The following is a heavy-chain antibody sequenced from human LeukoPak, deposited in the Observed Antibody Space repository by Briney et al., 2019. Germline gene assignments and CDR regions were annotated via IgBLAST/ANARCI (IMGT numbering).Heavy chain of an antibody. CDR1: GLTFDDYA. D-gene: IGHD6-13*01. Sequence: GGSLRLSCAASGLTFDDYAMHWVRQAPGKGLEWVSGISWNSGSIGYADPVKGRFTISRDNAKNSLYLQMNSLRAEDMALYYCAKGRDSSSWYYFDYWGQGTLVTVSS. CDR3: AKGRDSSSWYYFDY. V-gene: IGHV3-9*03. CDR2: ISWNSGSI. J-gene: IGHJ4*02.